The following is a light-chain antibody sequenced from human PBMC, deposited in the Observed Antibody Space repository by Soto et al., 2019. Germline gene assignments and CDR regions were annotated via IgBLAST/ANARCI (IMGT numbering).Light chain of an antibody. CDR2: GAS. CDR3: QQYGSSPYT. CDR1: QSVSSSY. J-gene: IGKJ2*01. V-gene: IGKV3-20*01. Sequence: ENVLTQSPGTLSLSPGERATLSCRASQSVSSSYLAWYQQKPGQAPRLLIYGASSRATGIPDRFSGSGSGTDFTLTISRLEPEDFALYYCQQYGSSPYTFGQGTKLEI.